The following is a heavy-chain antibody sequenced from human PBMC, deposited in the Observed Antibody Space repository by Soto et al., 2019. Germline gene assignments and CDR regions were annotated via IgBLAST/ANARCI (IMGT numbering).Heavy chain of an antibody. V-gene: IGHV3-23*01. Sequence: EVQLLESGGGLVQPGGSLRLSCEASGFTFRTSAMSWVRQAPGKGLEWVSGISGSGGSTYYADSVKGRLTISRDNSKNTLYLQMNNLRAEDTAVYYCAKHSGDYDNWFDPWGQGTLVAVSS. D-gene: IGHD2-21*01. CDR1: GFTFRTSA. J-gene: IGHJ5*02. CDR2: ISGSGGST. CDR3: AKHSGDYDNWFDP.